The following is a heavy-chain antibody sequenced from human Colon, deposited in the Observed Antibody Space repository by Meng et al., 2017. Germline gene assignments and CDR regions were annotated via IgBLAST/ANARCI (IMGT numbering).Heavy chain of an antibody. Sequence: GESLKISCAASGFTFSNYAMRWVRQAAGTGLEWVSGISGRGSDTFYRESVRGRFTIYRDNAKSMLYLRMSSLRAEDTAIYFCAKAPYTSGAWALNVWGQGTMVTVSS. D-gene: IGHD2-2*02. J-gene: IGHJ3*01. CDR1: GFTFSNYA. CDR3: AKAPYTSGAWALNV. V-gene: IGHV3-23*01. CDR2: ISGRGSDT.